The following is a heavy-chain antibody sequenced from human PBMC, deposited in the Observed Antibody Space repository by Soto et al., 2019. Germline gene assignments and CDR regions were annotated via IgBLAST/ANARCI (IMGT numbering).Heavy chain of an antibody. V-gene: IGHV3-30*18. CDR2: ISYDGSNK. CDR1: GFTFSSYG. CDR3: AKDRKIAVAGTVGYYFDY. Sequence: GGSLRLSCAASGFTFSSYGMHWVRQAPGKGLEWVAVISYDGSNKYYADSVKGRFTISRDNSKNTLDLQMNSLRAEDTAVYYCAKDRKIAVAGTVGYYFDYWGQGTLVTVSS. D-gene: IGHD6-19*01. J-gene: IGHJ4*02.